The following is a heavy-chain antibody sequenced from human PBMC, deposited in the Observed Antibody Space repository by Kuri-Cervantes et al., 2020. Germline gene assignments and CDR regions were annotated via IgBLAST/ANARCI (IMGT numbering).Heavy chain of an antibody. D-gene: IGHD5-12*01. Sequence: ASVKVSCKASGYTFTSYDINWVRQATGQGLEWMGWMNPNSGNTGYAQKFQGRVTMTRNTSISTAYMELSRLRSEDTAVYYCARGRIVATCRRGGICPTASWFDPWGQGTLVTVSS. V-gene: IGHV1-8*01. CDR2: MNPNSGNT. CDR1: GYTFTSYD. CDR3: ARGRIVATCRRGGICPTASWFDP. J-gene: IGHJ5*02.